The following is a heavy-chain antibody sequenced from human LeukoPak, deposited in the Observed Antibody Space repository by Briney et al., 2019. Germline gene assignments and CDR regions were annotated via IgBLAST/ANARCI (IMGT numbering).Heavy chain of an antibody. J-gene: IGHJ6*04. CDR1: GFTFSSYA. CDR3: AELGITMIGGV. D-gene: IGHD3-10*02. CDR2: ISGSTGNT. V-gene: IGHV3-23*01. Sequence: GGSLRLSCAASGFTFSSYAMSWVRQAPGKGLEWVSSISGSTGNTYYADSVKGRFTISRDNAKNSLYVQMNSLRAEDTAVYYCAELGITMIGGVWGKGTTVTISS.